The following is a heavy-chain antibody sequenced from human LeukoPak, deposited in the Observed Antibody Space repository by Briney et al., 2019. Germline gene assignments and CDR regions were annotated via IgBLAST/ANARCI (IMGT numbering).Heavy chain of an antibody. V-gene: IGHV3-30-3*01. CDR3: ASPHYDIPGEDYYFDY. J-gene: IGHJ4*02. CDR1: GFTFSSYA. Sequence: GGSLRLSCAASGFTFSSYAMHWVRQAPGKGLEWVAVISYDGSNKYYADSVKGRFTISRDNSKNTLYLQMNSLRAEDTAVYYCASPHYDIPGEDYYFDYWGQGTLVTVSS. CDR2: ISYDGSNK. D-gene: IGHD3-9*01.